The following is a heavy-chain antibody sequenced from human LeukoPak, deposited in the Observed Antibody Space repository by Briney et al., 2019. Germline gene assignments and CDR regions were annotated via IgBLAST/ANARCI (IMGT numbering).Heavy chain of an antibody. J-gene: IGHJ5*02. CDR1: GYTFTSYY. CDR3: AREKAGGDSRGPVTFDP. CDR2: INPSGGST. V-gene: IGHV1-46*01. Sequence: ASVKVSCKASGYTFTSYYMHWVRQAPGQGLEWMGIINPSGGSTSYAQKFQGRVTMTRDMSTSTVYMELSSLRSEDTAVYYCAREKAGGDSRGPVTFDPWGQGTLVTVSS. D-gene: IGHD2-21*01.